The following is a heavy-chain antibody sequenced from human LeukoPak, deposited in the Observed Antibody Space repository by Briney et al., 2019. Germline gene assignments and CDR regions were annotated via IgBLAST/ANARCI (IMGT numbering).Heavy chain of an antibody. V-gene: IGHV1-2*02. CDR1: GYTFTGYY. D-gene: IGHD2-15*01. CDR3: AACSGGSCYEGG. CDR2: INPNSGGT. J-gene: IGHJ4*02. Sequence: ASVKVSCKASGYTFTGYYMHWVRQAPGQGLEWMGWINPNSGGTNYAQKLQGRVTMTTDTSTSTAYMEPRSLRSDDTAVYYCAACSGGSCYEGGWGQGTLVTVSS.